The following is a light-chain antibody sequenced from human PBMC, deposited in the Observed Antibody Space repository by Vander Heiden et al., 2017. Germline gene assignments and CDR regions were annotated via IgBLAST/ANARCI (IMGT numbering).Light chain of an antibody. J-gene: IGKJ3*01. CDR3: QPSYSTPFT. CDR1: QSISSY. V-gene: IGKV1-39*01. CDR2: AAS. Sequence: DIQMTQSPSSLSASVGDRVTITCRASQSISSYLNWYQQKPGKAPKLLIYAASSLQSGVTSRFSGSGSGTDFTLTISSLQPEDFATYYCQPSYSTPFTFGHGTKVDIK.